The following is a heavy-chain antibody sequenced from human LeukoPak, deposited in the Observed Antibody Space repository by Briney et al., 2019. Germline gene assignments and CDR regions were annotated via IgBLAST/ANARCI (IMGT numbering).Heavy chain of an antibody. Sequence: PSETLSLTCSVSGGSISSTTYHWDWVRQPPGKGLEWIGSIYYSGNTYYNPSLKSRLTISVDMPKNQFSLKLSSVTAADTAVYYCTRLINGSPGDYWGQGTLVTVSS. V-gene: IGHV4-39*01. CDR1: GGSISSTTYH. D-gene: IGHD2-8*01. J-gene: IGHJ4*02. CDR2: IYYSGNT. CDR3: TRLINGSPGDY.